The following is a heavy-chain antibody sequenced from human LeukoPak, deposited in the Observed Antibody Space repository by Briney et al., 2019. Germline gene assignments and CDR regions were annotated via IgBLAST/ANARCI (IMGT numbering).Heavy chain of an antibody. CDR3: VRPRSPGIPSADALDI. CDR1: SGSISGVGYY. V-gene: IGHV4-30-2*01. J-gene: IGHJ3*02. Sequence: SETLSLTCTVFSGSISGVGYYWTWIRQPPGKGLEWIGYIFHSGSAHYNASLQNRVTISIDRDRSQFFLRLKSVTAADTAVYYCVRPRSPGIPSADALDIWGRGTMVTVSS. CDR2: IFHSGSA. D-gene: IGHD6-6*01.